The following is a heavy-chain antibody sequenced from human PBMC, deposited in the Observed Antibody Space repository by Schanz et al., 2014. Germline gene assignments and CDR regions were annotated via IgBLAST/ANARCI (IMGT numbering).Heavy chain of an antibody. D-gene: IGHD5-12*01. V-gene: IGHV1-2*02. CDR1: GYSFTGYY. Sequence: QVQLVQSGAELKNPGASVKVSCKASGYSFTGYYMHWVRQAPGQGLEWLGWINPNSGATSSAQKFQGRVTMTRDTSSSTVYMQLSSLTSDDTAIYYCARVTTGYDSWGQGTLVTVSS. J-gene: IGHJ4*02. CDR3: ARVTTGYDS. CDR2: INPNSGAT.